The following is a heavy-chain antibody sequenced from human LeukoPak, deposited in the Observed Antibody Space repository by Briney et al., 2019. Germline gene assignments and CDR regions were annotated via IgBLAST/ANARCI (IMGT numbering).Heavy chain of an antibody. CDR1: GYTFTSYG. V-gene: IGHV1-18*01. Sequence: ASVKVSCKASGYTFTSYGISWVRQAPGQGLEWMGWISAYNGNTNYAQKLQGRVTMTTDTSTSTAYMELRSLRSDDTAVYYCARDRLQQWLVLAYYYCGMDVWGQGTTVTVSS. CDR2: ISAYNGNT. J-gene: IGHJ6*02. D-gene: IGHD6-19*01. CDR3: ARDRLQQWLVLAYYYCGMDV.